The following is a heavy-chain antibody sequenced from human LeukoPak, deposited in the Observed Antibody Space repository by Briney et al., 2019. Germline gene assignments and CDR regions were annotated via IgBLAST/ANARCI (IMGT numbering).Heavy chain of an antibody. V-gene: IGHV3-23*01. D-gene: IGHD6-19*01. CDR1: EFTFSTYA. J-gene: IGHJ4*02. CDR3: AKDKQGSGWTLGY. Sequence: GGSLRLSCAASEFTFSTYAMSWVRQPPGKGLEWVSTISVNGDNTHYADSVKGRFTISRDDPKDTLYLQMNSLRAEDTAVYYCAKDKQGSGWTLGYWGQGTLVTVSS. CDR2: ISVNGDNT.